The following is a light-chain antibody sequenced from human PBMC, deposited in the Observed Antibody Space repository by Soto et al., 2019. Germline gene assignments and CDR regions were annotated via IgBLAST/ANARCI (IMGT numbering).Light chain of an antibody. CDR3: QVWDSSSDQNV. V-gene: IGLV3-21*04. Sequence: SYELTQPPSVSVAPGKTARITCGGNNIGSKSVHWYQQKPGQAPVLVIYYDSDRPSGIPERFSGSNSGNTATLTISRVEAGDEAXXXCQVWDSSSDQNVFGSGTKVTVL. CDR2: YDS. CDR1: NIGSKS. J-gene: IGLJ6*01.